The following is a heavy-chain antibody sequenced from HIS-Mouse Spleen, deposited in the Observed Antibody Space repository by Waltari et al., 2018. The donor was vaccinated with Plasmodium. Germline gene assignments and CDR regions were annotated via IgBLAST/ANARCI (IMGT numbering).Heavy chain of an antibody. CDR2: IYYSGGT. CDR1: GGSISSSSYY. D-gene: IGHD1-7*01. V-gene: IGHV4-39*07. CDR3: ARDRITGTSYFDY. Sequence: QLQLQESGPGLVKPSETLSLTCTVSGGSISSSSYYWGWIRRPPGKRLEWIGSIYYSGGTYYNPSLKSRVTISVDTSKNQFSLKLSSVTAADTAVYYCARDRITGTSYFDYWGQGTLVTVSS. J-gene: IGHJ4*02.